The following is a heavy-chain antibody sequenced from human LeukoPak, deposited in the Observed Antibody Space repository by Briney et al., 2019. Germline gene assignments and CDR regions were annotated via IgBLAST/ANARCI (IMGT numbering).Heavy chain of an antibody. V-gene: IGHV3-43*01. J-gene: IGHJ4*02. CDR3: AKGLTYSSSWYGANFDY. CDR2: ISWDGGST. CDR1: GFTFDDYT. D-gene: IGHD6-13*01. Sequence: GGSLRLSCAASGFTFDDYTMHWVRQAPGKGLEWVSLISWDGGSTYYADSVKGRFTISRDNSKNSLYLQMNSLRTEDTALYYCAKGLTYSSSWYGANFDYWGQGTLVTVSS.